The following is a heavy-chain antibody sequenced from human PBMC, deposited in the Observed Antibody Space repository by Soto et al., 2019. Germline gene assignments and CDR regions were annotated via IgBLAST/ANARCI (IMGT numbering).Heavy chain of an antibody. CDR1: GGTFSSYG. D-gene: IGHD3-3*01. Sequence: QVQLVQSGAEVKKPGSSVKVSCKASGGTFSSYGISWVRQAPGQGLEWMGGIIPIIGTANYAQKFQGRVTITADESTSTAYMELSSLRSEDTAVYYCARPTYYDFWSGDQTGYYYYGMDVWGQGTTVTVSS. J-gene: IGHJ6*02. CDR2: IIPIIGTA. V-gene: IGHV1-69*12. CDR3: ARPTYYDFWSGDQTGYYYYGMDV.